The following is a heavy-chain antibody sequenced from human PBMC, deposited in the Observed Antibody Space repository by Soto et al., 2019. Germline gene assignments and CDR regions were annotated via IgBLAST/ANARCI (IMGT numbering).Heavy chain of an antibody. D-gene: IGHD3-22*01. CDR2: IYYSGGT. CDR1: GGSISTRSYY. CDR3: ARLLYDRSGYYYFGY. J-gene: IGHJ4*02. V-gene: IGHV4-39*01. Sequence: SETLSLTCTVSGGSISTRSYYWGWIRQPPGKGLEWIGSIYYSGGTYDNPSFKSRVTMSVDTPKNQFSLKLSSVTAADTAVYYCARLLYDRSGYYYFGYWGQGTLVTVSS.